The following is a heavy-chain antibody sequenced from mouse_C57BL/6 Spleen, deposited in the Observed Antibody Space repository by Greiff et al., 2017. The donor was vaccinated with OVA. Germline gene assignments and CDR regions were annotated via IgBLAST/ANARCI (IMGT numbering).Heavy chain of an antibody. J-gene: IGHJ3*01. CDR1: GFSLSTSGMG. CDR3: ARDYYYGSRD. Sequence: QVTLKESGPGILQSSQTLSLTCSFSGFSLSTSGMGVSWIRQPSGKGLEWLAHIYWDDDKRYNPSLKSRLTLSKDNSRHQVFLKITSVDTADTATYYCARDYYYGSRDWGQGTLVTVSA. D-gene: IGHD1-1*01. V-gene: IGHV8-12*01. CDR2: IYWDDDK.